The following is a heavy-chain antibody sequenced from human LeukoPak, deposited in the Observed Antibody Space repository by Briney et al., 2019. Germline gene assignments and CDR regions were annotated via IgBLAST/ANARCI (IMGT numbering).Heavy chain of an antibody. J-gene: IGHJ4*02. V-gene: IGHV3-30-3*01. CDR3: ARGQTGYCSGGSCYFVSY. Sequence: GRSLRLSCAASGFTFSSYAMHWVRQAPGKGLEWVAVISYDGSNKYYADSVKGRFTISRDNSKNTLYLQMNSLRAEDTAIYYCARGQTGYCSGGSCYFVSYWGQGTLAAVSS. D-gene: IGHD2-15*01. CDR1: GFTFSSYA. CDR2: ISYDGSNK.